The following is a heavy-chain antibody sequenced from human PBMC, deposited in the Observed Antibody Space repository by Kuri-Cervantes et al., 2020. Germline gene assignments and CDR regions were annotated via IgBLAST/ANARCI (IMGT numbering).Heavy chain of an antibody. J-gene: IGHJ6*02. D-gene: IGHD6-6*01. CDR3: ARVGSVGMDV. CDR2: IWYDGSNK. CDR1: GFTFSSYG. V-gene: IGHV3-33*08. Sequence: GESLKISCAASGFTFSSYGMHWVRQAPGKGLERVAVIWYDGSNKYYADSVKGRFTISRDNSKNTLYLQMNSLRAEDTAVYYCARVGSVGMDVWGPGTTVTVSS.